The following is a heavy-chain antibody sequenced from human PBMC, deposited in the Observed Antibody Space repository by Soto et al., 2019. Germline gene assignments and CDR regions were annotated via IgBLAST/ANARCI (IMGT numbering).Heavy chain of an antibody. Sequence: PGGSLRLSCAASGFTFSSYSMNWVRQAPGKGLEWVSYISISSTTIFYADSVKGRFTISRDDAKNSLYLQMNSLRYEDTSVYYCARDNGIAGSFDPWGQGTLVTVSS. CDR1: GFTFSSYS. CDR3: ARDNGIAGSFDP. J-gene: IGHJ5*02. D-gene: IGHD6-13*01. CDR2: ISISSTTI. V-gene: IGHV3-48*02.